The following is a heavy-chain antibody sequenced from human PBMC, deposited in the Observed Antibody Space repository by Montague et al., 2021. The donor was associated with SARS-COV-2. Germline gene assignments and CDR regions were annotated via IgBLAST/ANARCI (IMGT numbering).Heavy chain of an antibody. CDR3: ARHPSYSSGWYDWFDP. CDR2: IFYSGNT. J-gene: IGHJ5*02. V-gene: IGHV4-61*05. Sequence: SETLSLTCTVSGGSISSSSYYWSWIRQPPGKGLEWIGYIFYSGNTNYNPSLKSRVTISIDTSKNQFSLKLRSMTAADTAVYYCARHPSYSSGWYDWFDPWGQGTLVTVSS. CDR1: GGSISSSSYY. D-gene: IGHD6-19*01.